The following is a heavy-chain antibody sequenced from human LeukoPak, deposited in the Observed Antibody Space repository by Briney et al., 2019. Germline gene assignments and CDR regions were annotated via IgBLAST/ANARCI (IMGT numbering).Heavy chain of an antibody. Sequence: GGSLRLSCAASGFTFSSYDMHWVRQATGKGLEWVSGIDIGGGTYYPGSVKGRFTISRENAQNSLYLQMTNLVAGDAAMYYCARGMGSGSSSVFDFWGQGTLVTVSS. D-gene: IGHD3-10*01. J-gene: IGHJ4*02. CDR3: ARGMGSGSSSVFDF. CDR2: IDIGGGT. V-gene: IGHV3-13*04. CDR1: GFTFSSYD.